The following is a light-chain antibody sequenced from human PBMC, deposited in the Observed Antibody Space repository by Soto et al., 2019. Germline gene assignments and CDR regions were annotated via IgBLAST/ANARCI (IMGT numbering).Light chain of an antibody. J-gene: IGKJ4*01. Sequence: IQLTQSPSSLSASLGDRVTITCRASQGISSYLDWYQQKPGKAPKLLIYAASTLQSGVPSRFRGSGSGTDFTLTISSLQPEDFETYYCQQLNSYPLTFGGGTKVDIK. V-gene: IGKV1-9*01. CDR1: QGISSY. CDR3: QQLNSYPLT. CDR2: AAS.